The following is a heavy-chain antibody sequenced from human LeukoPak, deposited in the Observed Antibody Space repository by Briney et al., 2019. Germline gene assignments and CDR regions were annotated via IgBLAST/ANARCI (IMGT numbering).Heavy chain of an antibody. CDR3: ARSTVRGVIDY. Sequence: SETLSLTCAVSGGSISSGGYSWSWIRQPPGKGLEWIGYIYYSGSTYYNPSLKSRVTISVDTSKNQFSLKLSSMTAADTAVYYCARSTVRGVIDYWGQGTLVTVSS. CDR1: GGSISSGGYS. J-gene: IGHJ4*02. CDR2: IYYSGST. V-gene: IGHV4-30-2*03. D-gene: IGHD3-10*01.